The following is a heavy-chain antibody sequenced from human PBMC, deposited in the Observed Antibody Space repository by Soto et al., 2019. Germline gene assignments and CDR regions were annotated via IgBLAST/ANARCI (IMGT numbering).Heavy chain of an antibody. V-gene: IGHV3-11*06. CDR1: GFTFSDSS. Sequence: PGGSLRLSCAASGFTFSDSSMNWIRQAPGKGLEWVSYISSGTSYTNYADSVKGRFTISRDNAKNSLFLHMNSQRAEDTAVYYCARSVVSSTRFDPWGQGTLVTVS. CDR2: ISSGTSYT. CDR3: ARSVVSSTRFDP. D-gene: IGHD6-13*01. J-gene: IGHJ5*02.